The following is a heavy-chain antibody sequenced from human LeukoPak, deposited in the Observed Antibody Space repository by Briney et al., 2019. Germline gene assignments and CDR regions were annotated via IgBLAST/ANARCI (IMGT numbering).Heavy chain of an antibody. CDR3: ARGGYSSSSLSGWFDP. D-gene: IGHD6-6*01. Sequence: ASVKVSCKASGYTFTSYGISWVRPAPGQGLEWMGWISAYNGNTNSAQTLQGRVTMTTDTSTSTGYMELRRLRSDDTAVFCCARGGYSSSSLSGWFDPWGQGTLVTVSS. J-gene: IGHJ5*02. CDR1: GYTFTSYG. CDR2: ISAYNGNT. V-gene: IGHV1-18*01.